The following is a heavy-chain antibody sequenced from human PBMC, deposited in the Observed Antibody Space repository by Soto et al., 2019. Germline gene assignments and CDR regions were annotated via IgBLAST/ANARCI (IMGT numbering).Heavy chain of an antibody. CDR1: GGSINSYY. CDR3: ARGDLDTDAFDI. V-gene: IGHV4-59*01. CDR2: INYSGST. Sequence: QVQLQESGPGLVKPSETLSLTCTVSGGSINSYYYSWFRQPPGKGLEWLGYINYSGSTNYNPSLRSRVTISVDTSQNQFSLKLSSVTAADTAVYYCARGDLDTDAFDIWGQGTVVTVSS. D-gene: IGHD3-16*01. J-gene: IGHJ3*02.